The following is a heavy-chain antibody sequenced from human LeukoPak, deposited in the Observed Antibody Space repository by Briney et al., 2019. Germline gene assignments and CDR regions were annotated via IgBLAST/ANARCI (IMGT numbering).Heavy chain of an antibody. CDR2: INPNSGGT. J-gene: IGHJ5*02. D-gene: IGHD3-22*01. CDR3: ARVATYYYDSTSQGDWFDP. CDR1: GYTFTGYF. V-gene: IGHV1-2*02. Sequence: AASVKVSCKASGYTFTGYFMHWVRQAPGQGLEWMGWINPNSGGTNYAQKFQGRVTMTGDTSISTAYMELSSLRSEDTAVYYCARVATYYYDSTSQGDWFDPWGQGTLVTVSS.